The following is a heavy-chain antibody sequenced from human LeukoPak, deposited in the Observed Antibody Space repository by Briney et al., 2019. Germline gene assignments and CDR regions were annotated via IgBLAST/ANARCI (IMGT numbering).Heavy chain of an antibody. CDR1: GFTFDYYW. CDR3: VVWGEDRSGHRFDF. D-gene: IGHD3-22*01. J-gene: IGHJ4*02. Sequence: PGGSLRLSCAASGFTFDYYWMHWVRQAPGKGLMWVSRINTDGSNTHYADSVKGRFNISRDNAKNTLYLQMNGLRVEDTAVYYCVVWGEDRSGHRFDFWGQGTLVTVSS. V-gene: IGHV3-74*01. CDR2: INTDGSNT.